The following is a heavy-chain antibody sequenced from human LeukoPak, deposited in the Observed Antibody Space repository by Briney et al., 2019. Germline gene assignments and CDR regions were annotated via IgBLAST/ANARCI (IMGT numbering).Heavy chain of an antibody. CDR3: AKGGYSDAAMVSEI. D-gene: IGHD5-18*01. J-gene: IGHJ3*02. V-gene: IGHV3-9*03. CDR1: GFTFDDYA. Sequence: SGGSLRLSCAASGFTFDDYAMHWLRQAPGKGLEWVSGISWNSGSIGYADSVKGRFTISRDNAKNSLYLQMSSLRAEDMALYYRAKGGYSDAAMVSEIWGQGTMVTVSS. CDR2: ISWNSGSI.